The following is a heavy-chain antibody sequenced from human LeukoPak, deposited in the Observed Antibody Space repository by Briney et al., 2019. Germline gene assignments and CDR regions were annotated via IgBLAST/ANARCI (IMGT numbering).Heavy chain of an antibody. CDR2: INPNSGGT. D-gene: IGHD2-2*01. J-gene: IGHJ4*02. Sequence: GASVKVSCKASGYTFTDYYIHWVRQAPGQGLEWMAWINPNSGGTYYAQNFHDRITLTRDTSISTAYMELSRLRSDDTAIYYCARANVLYCSSTSCLFDYWGQGTLVTVSS. CDR1: GYTFTDYY. V-gene: IGHV1-2*02. CDR3: ARANVLYCSSTSCLFDY.